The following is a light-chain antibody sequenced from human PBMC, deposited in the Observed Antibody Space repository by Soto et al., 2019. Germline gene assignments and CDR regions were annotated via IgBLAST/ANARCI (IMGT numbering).Light chain of an antibody. CDR1: PDINNF. J-gene: IGKJ1*01. V-gene: IGKV1-27*01. Sequence: DIQMTQSPSSLSASVGDRVTITCRASPDINNFLAWYQHKPGKVPKLRIYAASTLQSGVPSRFSGSGSVTDFTLTISSLQPDDVATYYCQRYNNAPWTFGQGTKVEIK. CDR3: QRYNNAPWT. CDR2: AAS.